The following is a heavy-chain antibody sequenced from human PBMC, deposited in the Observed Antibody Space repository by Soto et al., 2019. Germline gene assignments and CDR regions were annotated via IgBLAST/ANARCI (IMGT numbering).Heavy chain of an antibody. D-gene: IGHD6-19*01. CDR3: ATCSPSYSSGLKAYYFDY. CDR1: GFTFSSYA. J-gene: IGHJ4*02. Sequence: EVQLLESGGGLVQPGGSLRLSCAASGFTFSSYAMSWVRQAPGKGLEWVSTISGSGGSTYYADSVKGRFTISRDNSKNTLYLQVNSLRAEDTAVYYCATCSPSYSSGLKAYYFDYWGQGTLVTVSS. V-gene: IGHV3-23*01. CDR2: ISGSGGST.